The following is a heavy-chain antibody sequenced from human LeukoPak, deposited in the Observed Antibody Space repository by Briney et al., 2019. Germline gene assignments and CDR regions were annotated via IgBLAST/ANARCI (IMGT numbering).Heavy chain of an antibody. V-gene: IGHV1-18*01. CDR2: ISAYNGNT. CDR1: GYTFTSYG. D-gene: IGHD3-10*01. J-gene: IGHJ3*02. Sequence: ASVKVSCKASGYTFTSYGISWVRQAPGQGLEWMGWISAYNGNTNYAQKLQGRVTMTTDTSTSTAYMELRSLRSDDTAVYYCARGKENRFYGGYYYGSGSTKSVGFDIWGQGTMVTVSS. CDR3: ARGKENRFYGGYYYGSGSTKSVGFDI.